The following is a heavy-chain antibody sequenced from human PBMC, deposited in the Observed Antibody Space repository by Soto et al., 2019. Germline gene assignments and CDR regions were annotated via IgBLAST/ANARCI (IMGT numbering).Heavy chain of an antibody. Sequence: ASVKVSCKASGYTFTSYGISWVRQAPGQGLEWMGWISAYNGNTNYAQKLQGRVTMTTDTSTSTAYMEFRSLRSDDTAVYYCARDDDILTGYHTFDYWGQGTLVTVS. CDR3: ARDDDILTGYHTFDY. CDR1: GYTFTSYG. J-gene: IGHJ4*02. CDR2: ISAYNGNT. D-gene: IGHD3-9*01. V-gene: IGHV1-18*01.